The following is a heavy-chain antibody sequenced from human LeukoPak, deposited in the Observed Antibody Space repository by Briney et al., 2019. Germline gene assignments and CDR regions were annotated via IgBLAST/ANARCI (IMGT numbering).Heavy chain of an antibody. CDR3: ARLVGASWFDS. Sequence: SQTLSLTCAISGDSVSTNSATWTWLRQSPSRGLEWLGRTYYRSKWNNDYAVSMKSRITINPDTSKNQFSLQLNTVTPEDTAVYYCARLVGASWFDSWGQGTLVTVSS. V-gene: IGHV6-1*01. CDR2: TYYRSKWNN. CDR1: GDSVSTNSAT. J-gene: IGHJ5*01. D-gene: IGHD1-26*01.